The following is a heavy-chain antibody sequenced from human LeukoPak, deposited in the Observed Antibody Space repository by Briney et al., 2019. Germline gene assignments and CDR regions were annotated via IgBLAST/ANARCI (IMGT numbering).Heavy chain of an antibody. CDR2: ISYDGSHK. Sequence: QPGRSLRLSCEASGFTFNHYGMHWVRQAPGGGLERVAGISYDGSHKNYVDSVKGRFTISRENSKNTLYLHVNSLRAEDTAVYYCARRGIVVSGYLEFYFDSWGQGTLVTVSS. CDR3: ARRGIVVSGYLEFYFDS. V-gene: IGHV3-30*03. D-gene: IGHD6-19*01. J-gene: IGHJ4*02. CDR1: GFTFNHYG.